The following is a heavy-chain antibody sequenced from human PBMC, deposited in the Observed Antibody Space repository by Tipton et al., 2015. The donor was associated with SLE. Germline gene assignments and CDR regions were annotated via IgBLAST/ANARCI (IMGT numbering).Heavy chain of an antibody. Sequence: QSGAEVKKPGASVKVSCKASGDPFVRFHMNWVRQAPGEGLEWMGIINPGGGSTSYAPKFQGRVTMTRDMSTNTFYMELSSLKSEDTAVYYGARQVAAAAEYYFAHWDQGSLVTVSS. CDR2: INPGGGST. J-gene: IGHJ4*02. CDR1: GDPFVRFH. V-gene: IGHV1-46*01. D-gene: IGHD6-25*01. CDR3: ARQVAAAAEYYFAH.